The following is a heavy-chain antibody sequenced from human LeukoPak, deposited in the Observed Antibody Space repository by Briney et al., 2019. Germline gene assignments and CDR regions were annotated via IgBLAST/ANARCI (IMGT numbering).Heavy chain of an antibody. CDR1: GGSFSGYH. Sequence: SETLSLTCTVYGGSFSGYHWSWIRQPPGKGLEWIGENDRSGTTNYNPSLKSRVTISVDTTMNHFSLKLNSVTAADTAVYYCAKVAAAGTLYFQHWGQGTLVTVSS. D-gene: IGHD6-13*01. CDR3: AKVAAAGTLYFQH. V-gene: IGHV4-34*01. CDR2: NDRSGTT. J-gene: IGHJ1*01.